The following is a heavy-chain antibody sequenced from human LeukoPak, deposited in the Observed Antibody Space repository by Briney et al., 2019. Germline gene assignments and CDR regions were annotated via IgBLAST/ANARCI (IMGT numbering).Heavy chain of an antibody. CDR2: IRYDGSSK. D-gene: IGHD3-3*01. CDR1: GFTFSSYG. V-gene: IGHV3-30*02. Sequence: GGSLRLSCAASGFTFSSYGMHWVRQAPGKGLEWVAFIRYDGSSKYYADSVKGRFTISRDNSKNTLYLQMNSLRAEDTAVYYCAKDEVQRFLEWLFGVLDYWGQGTLETVSS. CDR3: AKDEVQRFLEWLFGVLDY. J-gene: IGHJ4*02.